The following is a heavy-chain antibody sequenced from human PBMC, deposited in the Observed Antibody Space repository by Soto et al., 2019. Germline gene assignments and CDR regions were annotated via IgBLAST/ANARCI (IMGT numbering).Heavy chain of an antibody. V-gene: IGHV4-31*03. Sequence: SETLSLTCTVSGGSISSGGYYWSWIRQHPGKGLEWIGYIYYSGSTYYNPSLKSRVTISVDTSKNQFSLKLSSVTAADTAVYYCARLHTTTGTTNSGNLFDPWGQRTLVTVSS. D-gene: IGHD4-17*01. J-gene: IGHJ5*02. CDR3: ARLHTTTGTTNSGNLFDP. CDR2: IYYSGST. CDR1: GGSISSGGYY.